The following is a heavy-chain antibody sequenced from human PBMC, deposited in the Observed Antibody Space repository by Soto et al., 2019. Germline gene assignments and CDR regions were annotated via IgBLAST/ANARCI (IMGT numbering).Heavy chain of an antibody. Sequence: GESLKISCKGSGYSFTSYWIGWVRQMPGKGLEWMGIIYPGDSDTRYSPSFQGQVTISADKSISTAYLQWSSLKASDTAMYYCARRGVVAAGNYYYYGMDVWGQGTKGTVSS. J-gene: IGHJ6*02. V-gene: IGHV5-51*01. CDR3: ARRGVVAAGNYYYYGMDV. CDR1: GYSFTSYW. D-gene: IGHD2-15*01. CDR2: IYPGDSDT.